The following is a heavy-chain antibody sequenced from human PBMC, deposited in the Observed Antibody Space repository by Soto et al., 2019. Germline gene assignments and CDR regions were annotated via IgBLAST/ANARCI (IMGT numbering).Heavy chain of an antibody. V-gene: IGHV3-33*01. Sequence: QVQLVESGGGVVQPGRSLRLSCAASGFTFSSYGMHWVRQAPRKGLEWVAVIWYDGSNKYYADSVKGRFTISRDNSKNTLYLQMNSLRAEDTAVYYCARVHCSGGSCYSPHFDYWGQGTLVTVSS. CDR2: IWYDGSNK. CDR3: ARVHCSGGSCYSPHFDY. CDR1: GFTFSSYG. D-gene: IGHD2-15*01. J-gene: IGHJ4*02.